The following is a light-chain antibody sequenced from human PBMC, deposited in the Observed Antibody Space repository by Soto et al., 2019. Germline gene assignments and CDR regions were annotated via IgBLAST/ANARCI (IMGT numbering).Light chain of an antibody. CDR2: DAS. J-gene: IGKJ5*01. Sequence: EIVLTQSPGTLSLSPGERATLSCRASQSVSSSYLVWYQQKPGQAPRLLIYDASSRATGIPDRFSGGGSGTDFTLTISRLEPEDFAVYYCQQYGTSPITFGQGTRLEIK. CDR1: QSVSSSY. CDR3: QQYGTSPIT. V-gene: IGKV3-20*01.